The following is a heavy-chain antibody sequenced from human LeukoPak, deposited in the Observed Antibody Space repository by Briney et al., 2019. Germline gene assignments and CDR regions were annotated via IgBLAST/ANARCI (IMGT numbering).Heavy chain of an antibody. CDR1: GFTFSDAW. J-gene: IGHJ6*02. CDR3: ATGTRMDV. V-gene: IGHV3-15*01. D-gene: IGHD1-1*01. Sequence: GGSLRLSCAASGFTFSDAWMTWVRQAPGKGLEWVGRIKSKTDGGTTEDAAPVKGRFTISRDDSNNTLYLQMNSLQTEDTAVYYCATGTRMDVWGQGTTVTVSS. CDR2: IKSKTDGGTT.